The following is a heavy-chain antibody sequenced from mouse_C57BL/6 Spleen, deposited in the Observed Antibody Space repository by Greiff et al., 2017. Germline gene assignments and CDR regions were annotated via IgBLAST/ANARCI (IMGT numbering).Heavy chain of an antibody. CDR3: ASWDYYGSSWFAY. Sequence: QVQLQQPGAELVKPGASVKLSCKASGYTFTSYWMHWVKQRPGQGLEWIGMIHPNSGSTNYNEKFKSKATLTVDKSSSTAYMQLSSLTSEDSAVYYCASWDYYGSSWFAYWGQGTLVTVSA. CDR2: IHPNSGST. CDR1: GYTFTSYW. V-gene: IGHV1-64*01. D-gene: IGHD1-1*01. J-gene: IGHJ3*01.